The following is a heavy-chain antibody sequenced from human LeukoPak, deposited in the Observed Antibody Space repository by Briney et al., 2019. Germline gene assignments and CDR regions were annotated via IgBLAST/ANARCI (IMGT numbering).Heavy chain of an antibody. J-gene: IGHJ4*02. D-gene: IGHD6-19*01. V-gene: IGHV3-21*01. CDR3: ARDGSGWPPAHDY. Sequence: PGGSLRLSCAASGFILSNYRMNWVRQAPGKGLEWVSSIGMSSSYIEYADSAKGRCAISRDNAKDSLYLQMNSLKVEDTAVYYCARDGSGWPPAHDYWGQGTLVTVSS. CDR2: IGMSSSYI. CDR1: GFILSNYR.